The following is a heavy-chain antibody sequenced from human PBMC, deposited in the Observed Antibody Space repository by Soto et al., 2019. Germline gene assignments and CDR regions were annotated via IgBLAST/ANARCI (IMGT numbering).Heavy chain of an antibody. D-gene: IGHD3-16*01. CDR1: GGSFSGYY. CDR2: INHSGST. CDR3: ARGISSPFRIRGSRSYFDY. V-gene: IGHV4-34*01. J-gene: IGHJ4*02. Sequence: QVQLQQWGAGLLKPSETLSLTCAVYGGSFSGYYWSWIRQPPGKGLEWIGEINHSGSTNYNPSHNSRVTTAVDTTKNQFSLKLSSVTAADTAVYYCARGISSPFRIRGSRSYFDYWGQRTLVTVSS.